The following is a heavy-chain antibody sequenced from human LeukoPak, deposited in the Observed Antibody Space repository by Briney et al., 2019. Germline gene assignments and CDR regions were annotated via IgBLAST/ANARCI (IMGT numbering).Heavy chain of an antibody. CDR1: GFTFSNYA. J-gene: IGHJ1*01. V-gene: IGHV3-30-3*01. CDR3: ARRSGVYYDSGGSPFQH. CDR2: ISYDGDNK. Sequence: GGSLRLSCAASGFTFSNYAIHWVRQAPGKGLEWVAVISYDGDNKYYADSVKGRFTISRDNSKNTLYLQMNSLRAEDTAVYYCARRSGVYYDSGGSPFQHWGRGTLVTVSS. D-gene: IGHD3-22*01.